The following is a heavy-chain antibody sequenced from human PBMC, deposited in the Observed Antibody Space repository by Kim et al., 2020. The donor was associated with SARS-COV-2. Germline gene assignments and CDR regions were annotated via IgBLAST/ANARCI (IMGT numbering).Heavy chain of an antibody. D-gene: IGHD3-22*01. V-gene: IGHV3-7*01. J-gene: IGHJ4*02. CDR1: GFTFSSYW. Sequence: GGSLRLSCAASGFTFSSYWMSWVRQAPGKGLEWVANIKQDGSEKYYVDSVKGRFTISRDNAKNSLYLQMNSLRAEDTAVYYCARTRYYDSSGYFVHFDYWGQGTLVTVSS. CDR2: IKQDGSEK. CDR3: ARTRYYDSSGYFVHFDY.